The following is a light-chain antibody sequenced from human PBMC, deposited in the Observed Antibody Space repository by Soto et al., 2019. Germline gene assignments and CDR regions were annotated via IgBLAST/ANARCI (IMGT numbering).Light chain of an antibody. J-gene: IGLJ2*01. CDR2: DVN. Sequence: QSALTQPASVSEFPGQSVTISCIGTSSDVGAYNYVSWYQQHPGKAPKLIIFDVNHRPSGISNRFSGSKSGNTASLTVSGLHADDEADYYCSSFTVMNTQVFGGGTKLTVL. CDR3: SSFTVMNTQV. CDR1: SSDVGAYNY. V-gene: IGLV2-14*03.